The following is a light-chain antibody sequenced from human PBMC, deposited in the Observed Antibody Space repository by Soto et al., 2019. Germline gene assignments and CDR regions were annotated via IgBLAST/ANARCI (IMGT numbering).Light chain of an antibody. CDR1: QSISSY. V-gene: IGKV1-39*01. CDR2: GAS. Sequence: DIQMTQSPSSLSASVGDRVTITCRASQSISSYLYWYQQKPGKAPKLLIYGASSLHSGVPSRFGGSGSGTDFTLTISSLQPDDFATYFCQQSYSNPRTFGQGTKV. J-gene: IGKJ1*01. CDR3: QQSYSNPRT.